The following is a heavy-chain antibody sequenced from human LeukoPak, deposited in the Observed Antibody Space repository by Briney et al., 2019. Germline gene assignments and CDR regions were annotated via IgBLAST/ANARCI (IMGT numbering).Heavy chain of an antibody. V-gene: IGHV3-48*02. CDR3: ARGVYSSSAGAFDI. CDR2: ISSSSSTI. CDR1: GFTFSSYS. Sequence: GGSLRLSCAASGFTFSSYSMNWVRQAPGKGLAWVSYISSSSSTIYYADSVKGRFTISRDNAKNSLYLQTNSLRDEDTAVCYCARGVYSSSAGAFDIWGQGTEVTVSS. D-gene: IGHD6-6*01. J-gene: IGHJ3*02.